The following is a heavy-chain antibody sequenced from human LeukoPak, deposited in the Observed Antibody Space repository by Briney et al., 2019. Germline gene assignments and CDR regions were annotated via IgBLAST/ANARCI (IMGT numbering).Heavy chain of an antibody. V-gene: IGHV4-4*02. Sequence: PSGTLSLTCAVSGGSISSSNWWSWVRQPPGKGLEWIGEIYHSGSTNYNPSLKSRATISVDKSKNQFSLKLSSVTAADTAVYYCARRAVTLGLPDYWGQGTLVTVSS. CDR1: GGSISSSNW. D-gene: IGHD4-17*01. CDR3: ARRAVTLGLPDY. CDR2: IYHSGST. J-gene: IGHJ4*02.